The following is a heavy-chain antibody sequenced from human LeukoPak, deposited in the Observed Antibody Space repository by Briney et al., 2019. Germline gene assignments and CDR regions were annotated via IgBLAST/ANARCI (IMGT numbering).Heavy chain of an antibody. Sequence: PSETLSPTCAVSGGSISSSNWWSWVRQPPGKGLEWIGEIYHSGSTNYNPSLKSRVTISVDKSKNQFSLKLSSVTAADTAVYYCARTPIGTTVVTDYFDYWGQGTLVTVSS. CDR3: ARTPIGTTVVTDYFDY. CDR2: IYHSGST. D-gene: IGHD4-23*01. CDR1: GGSISSSNW. J-gene: IGHJ4*02. V-gene: IGHV4-4*02.